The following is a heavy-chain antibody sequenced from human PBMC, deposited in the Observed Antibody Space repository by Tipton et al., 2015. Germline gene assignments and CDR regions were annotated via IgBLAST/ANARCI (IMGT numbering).Heavy chain of an antibody. D-gene: IGHD2/OR15-2a*01. CDR2: IIPLLGTT. Sequence: QLVQSGPEVKKPGSSVKVSCKVSGDIYNSRDISWLRQAPGQGLEWLGGIIPLLGTTNYAHKFQGRVTITADEVTTTVYMELSSLISEDTAVYYCARDGGQSTRSNNWFDPWGQGTLVSVSS. CDR1: GDIYNSRD. J-gene: IGHJ5*02. CDR3: ARDGGQSTRSNNWFDP. V-gene: IGHV1-69*01.